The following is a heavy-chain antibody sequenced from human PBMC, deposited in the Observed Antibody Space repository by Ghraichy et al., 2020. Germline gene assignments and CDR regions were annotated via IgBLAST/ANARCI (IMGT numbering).Heavy chain of an antibody. J-gene: IGHJ6*02. CDR3: ARAQQRGYNPNYYDFGIDV. Sequence: GGSLRLSCAASGFSFISYKMNWVRRAPGRGLEWVASISSRFSQIYYAESVKGRFTISSDNAKNSVSLQMNSLRAEDSAIYFCARAQQRGYNPNYYDFGIDVWGQGTTVTVSS. CDR2: ISSRFSQI. D-gene: IGHD5-24*01. CDR1: GFSFISYK. V-gene: IGHV3-21*01.